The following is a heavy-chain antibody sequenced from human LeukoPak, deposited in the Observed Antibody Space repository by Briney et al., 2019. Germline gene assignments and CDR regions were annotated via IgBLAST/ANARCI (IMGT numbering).Heavy chain of an antibody. V-gene: IGHV1-18*01. J-gene: IGHJ4*02. CDR1: GYTFTSYG. CDR3: ARGGLVFYYDSSGYFDY. CDR2: ISAYNGNT. Sequence: ASVKVSCKASGYTFTSYGISRVRQAPGQGLEWMGWISAYNGNTNYAQKLQGRVTMTTDTSTSTAYMELRSLRSDDTAVYYCARGGLVFYYDSSGYFDYWGQGTLVTVSS. D-gene: IGHD3-22*01.